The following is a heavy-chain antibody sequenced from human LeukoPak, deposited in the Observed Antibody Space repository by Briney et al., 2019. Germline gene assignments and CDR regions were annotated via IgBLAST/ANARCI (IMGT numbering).Heavy chain of an antibody. CDR1: GFTFSSYA. J-gene: IGHJ4*02. CDR2: TSDSGTGT. Sequence: GSLKVSCAVSGFTFSSYAMSWVRQAPGKGLEWVSGTSDSGTGTYYADSVKGRFTISRDNSKNTLYLQMNSLRAEDTAVYYCAKSSHVSLRDFDYWGQGTVDPVSS. CDR3: AKSSHVSLRDFDY. V-gene: IGHV3-23*01. D-gene: IGHD3-16*01.